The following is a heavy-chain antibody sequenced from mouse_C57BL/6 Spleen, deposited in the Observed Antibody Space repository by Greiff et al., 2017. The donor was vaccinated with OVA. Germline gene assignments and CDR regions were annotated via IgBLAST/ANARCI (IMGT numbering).Heavy chain of an antibody. Sequence: QVHVKQPGAELVKPGASVKMSCKASGYTFTSYWITWVKQRPGQGLEWIGDIYPGSGSTNYNEKFKSKATLTVDTSSSTAYMQLSSLTSEDSAVYYCARGDAQATDYWGQGTTLTVSS. CDR1: GYTFTSYW. D-gene: IGHD3-2*02. V-gene: IGHV1-55*01. CDR2: IYPGSGST. J-gene: IGHJ2*01. CDR3: ARGDAQATDY.